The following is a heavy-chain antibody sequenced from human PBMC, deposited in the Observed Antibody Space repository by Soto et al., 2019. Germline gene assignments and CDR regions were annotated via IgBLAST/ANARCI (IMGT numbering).Heavy chain of an antibody. CDR1: GFTFSSYA. CDR3: ASGGPFDY. V-gene: IGHV3-30-3*01. CDR2: ISYDGSNK. J-gene: IGHJ4*02. Sequence: GGSLRLSCAASGFTFSSYAMHWVRQAPGKGLEWVAVISYDGSNKYYAASVKGRFTISRDNSKNTLYLQVNSLRAEDTAVYYCASGGPFDYWGQGTLVTVSS. D-gene: IGHD3-16*01.